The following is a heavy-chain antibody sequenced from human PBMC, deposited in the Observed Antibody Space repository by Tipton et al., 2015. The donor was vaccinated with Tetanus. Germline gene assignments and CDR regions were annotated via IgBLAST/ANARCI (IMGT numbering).Heavy chain of an antibody. V-gene: IGHV4-31*03. CDR2: IYSFGST. D-gene: IGHD6-6*01. Sequence: LRLSCTVSGGSISGGGYYWTWIRQRPGKGLEWIGDIYSFGSTYYHPALKGRVTISMDTSKNQFSLELNSVTAADTAVYFCARDQARGARGWNFFDYWGQGTLVTVSS. J-gene: IGHJ4*02. CDR1: GGSISGGGYY. CDR3: ARDQARGARGWNFFDY.